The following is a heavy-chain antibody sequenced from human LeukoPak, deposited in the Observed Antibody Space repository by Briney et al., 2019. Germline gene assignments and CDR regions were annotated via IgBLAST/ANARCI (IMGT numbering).Heavy chain of an antibody. D-gene: IGHD3-22*01. J-gene: IGHJ4*02. CDR3: ARRRAYDTSGPYPFDY. CDR2: ISGSGGST. CDR1: GFTFSSYA. V-gene: IGHV3-23*01. Sequence: GGSLRLSCAASGFTFSSYAMSWVRQAPGKGLEWVSAISGSGGSTYYADSVKGRSTISRDNSKNTLYLQMNSLRAEDTAVYYCARRRAYDTSGPYPFDYWGQGTLVTVSS.